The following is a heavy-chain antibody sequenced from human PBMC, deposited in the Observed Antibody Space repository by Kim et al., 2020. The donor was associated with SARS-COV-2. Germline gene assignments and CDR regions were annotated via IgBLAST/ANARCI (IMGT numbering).Heavy chain of an antibody. CDR2: INHSGST. D-gene: IGHD2-15*01. J-gene: IGHJ4*03. CDR1: GGSFSGYY. V-gene: IGHV4-34*01. Sequence: SETLSLTCAVYGGSFSGYYWSWIRQPPGKGLEWIGEINHSGSTNYNPSLKSRVTISVDTSKNQFSLKLSSVTAADTAVYYCARGLRGYCSGGSCFFDYWG. CDR3: ARGLRGYCSGGSCFFDY.